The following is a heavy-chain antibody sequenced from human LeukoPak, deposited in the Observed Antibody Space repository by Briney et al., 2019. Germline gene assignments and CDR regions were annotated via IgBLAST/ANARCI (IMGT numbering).Heavy chain of an antibody. CDR3: VRGGTYYLPY. Sequence: SETLSLTCTVSGVSITDNWWSWVRQPPGKGLEWIGEILHTGPTNFNPSLKSRVTISMDKSKNQLSLRLNSVTAADTAIYYCVRGGTYYLPYWGQGILVTVSS. J-gene: IGHJ4*02. D-gene: IGHD1-26*01. V-gene: IGHV4-4*02. CDR2: ILHTGPT. CDR1: GVSITDNW.